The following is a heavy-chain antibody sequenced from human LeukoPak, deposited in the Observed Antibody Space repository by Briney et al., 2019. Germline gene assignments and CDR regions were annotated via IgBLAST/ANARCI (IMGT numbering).Heavy chain of an antibody. V-gene: IGHV1-2*02. J-gene: IGHJ4*02. D-gene: IGHD6-13*01. CDR3: ARGGSSWYREFDY. Sequence: ASVKVSCKASGYTFTGYYMHWVRQAPGQGLEWMGWINANSGGTNSAQKFQGRVTMSRDTSISTAYMELSRLRSDDTAVYSCARGGSSWYREFDYWGQGTLVTVSS. CDR2: INANSGGT. CDR1: GYTFTGYY.